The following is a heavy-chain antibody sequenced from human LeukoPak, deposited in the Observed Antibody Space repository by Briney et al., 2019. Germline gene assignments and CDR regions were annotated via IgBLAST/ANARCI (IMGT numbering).Heavy chain of an antibody. Sequence: GGSLRLSCAASGFSFSSYAMSWVRQAPGKGLEWVSGTSGSGGSTYYADTVEGRFTITRDNSKNTLYLQMNSLRAEDTAVYYCTIFGVTRTYDLDYWGQGTLVTVSS. J-gene: IGHJ4*02. D-gene: IGHD3-3*01. V-gene: IGHV3-23*01. CDR2: TSGSGGST. CDR3: TIFGVTRTYDLDY. CDR1: GFSFSSYA.